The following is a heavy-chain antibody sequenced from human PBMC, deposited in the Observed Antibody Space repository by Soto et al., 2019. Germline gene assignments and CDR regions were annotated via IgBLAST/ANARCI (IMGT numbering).Heavy chain of an antibody. CDR3: ARGTVVTPAYYFDY. J-gene: IGHJ4*02. CDR2: IYWDDDK. D-gene: IGHD2-21*02. CDR1: GFSLSTSGVG. Sequence: GSGPTLVNPTQTLTLTCTFSGFSLSTSGVGVGWIRQPPGKALEWLALIYWDDDKRYSPSLKSRLTITKDTSKNQVVLTMTNMDPVDTATYYCARGTVVTPAYYFDYWGQGTLVTVSS. V-gene: IGHV2-5*02.